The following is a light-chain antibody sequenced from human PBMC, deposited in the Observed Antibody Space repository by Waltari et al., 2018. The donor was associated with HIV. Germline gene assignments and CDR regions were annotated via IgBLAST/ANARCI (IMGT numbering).Light chain of an antibody. J-gene: IGLJ2*01. CDR2: EVS. CDR3: SAYTSSSVV. V-gene: IGLV2-14*01. CDR1: SSDVGGYNY. Sequence: QSALTQPASVSGSPGQSITISCTGTSSDVGGYNYVSWYQQHPGKAPKLMIYEVSNRPSGVSNRFSGYKAGNTAYLTIAGLQAEDEADYYCSAYTSSSVVFGGGTKLTVL.